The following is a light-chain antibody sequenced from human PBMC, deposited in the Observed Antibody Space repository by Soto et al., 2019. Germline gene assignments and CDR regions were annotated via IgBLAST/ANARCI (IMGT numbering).Light chain of an antibody. CDR3: QQYGNSPGT. CDR2: GAS. J-gene: IGKJ2*01. CDR1: QSVRSTY. V-gene: IGKV3-20*01. Sequence: EIVLTQSPGTLSLSPGERATLSCRTSQSVRSTYLAWYQQKPGQAPRLLIYGASSRATGIPDRFSGSGSGTDFTLTISRLEPEDFAVYFCQQYGNSPGTFVQGTKLEIK.